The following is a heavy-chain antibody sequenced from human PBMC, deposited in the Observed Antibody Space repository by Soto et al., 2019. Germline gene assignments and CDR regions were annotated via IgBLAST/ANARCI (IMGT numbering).Heavy chain of an antibody. CDR3: AKDSGITGPGYMDV. Sequence: EVQLVESGGGLVQPGRSLRLSCAASGFTFDDYAMHWVRQAPGKGLEWVSGISWNSGSIGYADSVKGRFTISRDNAKNSLYLQMKSLRAEDTALYYCAKDSGITGPGYMDVWGKGTTVTVSS. CDR1: GFTFDDYA. J-gene: IGHJ6*03. V-gene: IGHV3-9*01. CDR2: ISWNSGSI. D-gene: IGHD1-20*01.